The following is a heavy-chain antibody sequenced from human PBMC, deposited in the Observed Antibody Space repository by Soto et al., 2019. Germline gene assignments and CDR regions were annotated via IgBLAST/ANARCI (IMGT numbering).Heavy chain of an antibody. CDR2: ISSSSSYI. J-gene: IGHJ6*02. CDR1: GFTFSSYS. CDR3: ARDLGYDILTGYLPYGMDV. D-gene: IGHD3-9*01. Sequence: GGSLRLSCAASGFTFSSYSMNWVRQAPGKGLEWVSPISSSSSYIYYADSVKGRFTISRDNAKNSLYLQMNSLRAEDTAVYYCARDLGYDILTGYLPYGMDVWGQGTTVTVSS. V-gene: IGHV3-21*01.